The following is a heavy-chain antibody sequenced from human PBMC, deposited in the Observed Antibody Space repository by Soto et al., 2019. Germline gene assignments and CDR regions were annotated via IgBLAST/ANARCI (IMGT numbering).Heavy chain of an antibody. D-gene: IGHD3-22*01. CDR1: GYTLTELS. V-gene: IGHV1-24*01. CDR2: FDPEDGET. CDR3: ARVYDSSGYSFSRLFYFDY. J-gene: IGHJ4*02. Sequence: QVQLVQSGAEVKKPGASVKVSCKVSGYTLTELSMHWVRQAPGKGLEWMGGFDPEDGETIYAQKFQGRVTMTRDTSTSTVYMELSSLRSEDTAVYYCARVYDSSGYSFSRLFYFDYWGQGALVTVSS.